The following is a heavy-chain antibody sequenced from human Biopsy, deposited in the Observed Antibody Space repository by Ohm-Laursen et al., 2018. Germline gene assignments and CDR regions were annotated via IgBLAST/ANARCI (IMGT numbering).Heavy chain of an antibody. J-gene: IGHJ3*01. CDR1: GGSLTGDY. CDR2: ISDTGST. Sequence: SETLSLTCTVSGGSLTGDYWSWIRQSPGKGLEWIGSISDTGSTNYNPSLRGRITISVDTSKNQFSLKLNSVSAADTALFFCAGLYRLDDYWNDDPPDAFDVWGPGTMVTVSS. V-gene: IGHV4-59*01. D-gene: IGHD3-3*01. CDR3: AGLYRLDDYWNDDPPDAFDV.